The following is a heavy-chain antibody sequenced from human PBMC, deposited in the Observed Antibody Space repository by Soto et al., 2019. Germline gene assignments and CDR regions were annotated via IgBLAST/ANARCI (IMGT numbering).Heavy chain of an antibody. CDR2: ISYDGSNK. J-gene: IGHJ5*02. V-gene: IGHV3-30*18. CDR1: GFTFSSYG. CDR3: AKDIVATIDLSP. Sequence: GGSLRLSCAASGFTFSSYGMHWVRQAPGKGLEWVAVISYDGSNKYYADSVKGRFTISRDNSKNTLYLQMNSLRAEDTAVYYCAKDIVATIDLSPWGQGTLVTVSS. D-gene: IGHD5-12*01.